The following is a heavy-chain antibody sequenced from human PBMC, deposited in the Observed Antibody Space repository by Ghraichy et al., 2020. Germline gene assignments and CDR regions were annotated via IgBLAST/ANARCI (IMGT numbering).Heavy chain of an antibody. CDR3: ARGVHGDSLMGIDY. V-gene: IGHV1-18*01. D-gene: IGHD4-17*01. J-gene: IGHJ4*02. CDR2: ISAYNGNT. CDR1: GYTFTNYG. Sequence: ASVKVSCKASGYTFTNYGFSWVRQAPGQGLEWMAWISAYNGNTYSAQKFQDRVTMTTDTSTSTAYMELRSLRSDDTAVYYCARGVHGDSLMGIDYWGQGTLVAVSS.